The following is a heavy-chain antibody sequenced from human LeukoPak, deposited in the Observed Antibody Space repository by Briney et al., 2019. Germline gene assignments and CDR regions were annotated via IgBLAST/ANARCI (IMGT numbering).Heavy chain of an antibody. V-gene: IGHV3-30-3*01. Sequence: PGGSLGLSCAASGFTFRNYVIHWVRQAPGKGXXXXXXXXXDLNVKLYADXXXXXFTISXDNSRSTLYLQMNSLRPEDTAIYYCAREGYYGSGSPPSLYFDYWGQGTLVTVSS. CDR3: AREGYYGSGSPPSLYFDY. CDR2: XXXDLNVK. J-gene: IGHJ4*02. CDR1: GFTFRNYV. D-gene: IGHD3-10*01.